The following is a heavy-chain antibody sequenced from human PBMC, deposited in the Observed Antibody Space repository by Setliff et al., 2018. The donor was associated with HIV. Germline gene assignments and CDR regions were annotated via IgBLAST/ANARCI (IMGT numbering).Heavy chain of an antibody. J-gene: IGHJ4*02. CDR3: ARTRGYTYGYIDS. Sequence: SETLSLTCTVSGGSIISGGYYWSWIRQHPGKGLEWIAYIQYSGSTYYNPSLKSRVTISVDTSKNQFSLKLNSVTAADTAVYYCARTRGYTYGYIDSWAQGTLVTVSS. CDR2: IQYSGST. V-gene: IGHV4-31*03. D-gene: IGHD5-18*01. CDR1: GGSIISGGYY.